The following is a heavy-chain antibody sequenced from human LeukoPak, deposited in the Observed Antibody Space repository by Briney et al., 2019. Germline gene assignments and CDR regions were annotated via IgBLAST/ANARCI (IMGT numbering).Heavy chain of an antibody. CDR1: GYSFTGYY. J-gene: IGHJ6*02. Sequence: ASVTVSCKASGYSFTGYYMHWVRQAPGQGLEWMGWINPNSGGTNYAQKFQGRVTMTRDTSISTAYMELSRLRSDDTAVYYCARDKRGWLRLKLYYYYGMDVWGQGTTVTVSS. V-gene: IGHV1-2*02. D-gene: IGHD5-12*01. CDR3: ARDKRGWLRLKLYYYYGMDV. CDR2: INPNSGGT.